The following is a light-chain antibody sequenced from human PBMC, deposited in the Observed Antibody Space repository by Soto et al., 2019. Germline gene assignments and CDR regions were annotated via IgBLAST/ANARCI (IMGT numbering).Light chain of an antibody. CDR3: LSYTSANTRV. CDR2: EFS. V-gene: IGLV2-8*01. CDR1: SSDIGAYIH. J-gene: IGLJ3*02. Sequence: QSALTQPPSASGSPGQSVTISCTGTSSDIGAYIHVSWYQQHPGKPPKLVIYEFSKRPSGVPDRFSGSKSGNTASLTISGLQPEDEADYYCLSYTSANTRVFGGGTKVTVL.